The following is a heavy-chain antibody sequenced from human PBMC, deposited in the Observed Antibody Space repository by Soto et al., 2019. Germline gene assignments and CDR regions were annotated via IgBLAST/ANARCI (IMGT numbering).Heavy chain of an antibody. CDR3: AREKRIAAAGTTCVYFDY. V-gene: IGHV3-33*01. Sequence: QVQLVESGGGVVQPGRSLRLSCAASGFTFSSYGMHWVRQAPGKGLEWVAVIWYDGSNKCYADSVKGRFTISRDNSNNTQYLQMNSLRAEDPAVYYCAREKRIAAAGTTCVYFDYWGQGTLVTVSS. CDR2: IWYDGSNK. D-gene: IGHD6-13*01. J-gene: IGHJ4*02. CDR1: GFTFSSYG.